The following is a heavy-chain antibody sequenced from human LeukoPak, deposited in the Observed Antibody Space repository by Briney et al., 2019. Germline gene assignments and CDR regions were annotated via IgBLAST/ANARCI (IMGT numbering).Heavy chain of an antibody. CDR3: ARGGYDFPHYYGMDV. Sequence: ASVKVSCKASGYTFTSYAMHWVRQAPGQRLEWMGWINAGNGNTKYSQKFQGRVTITRDTSASTAYMELSSLRSEDTAVYYCARGGYDFPHYYGMDVWGQGTTVTVSS. J-gene: IGHJ6*02. CDR2: INAGNGNT. V-gene: IGHV1-3*01. CDR1: GYTFTSYA. D-gene: IGHD3-3*01.